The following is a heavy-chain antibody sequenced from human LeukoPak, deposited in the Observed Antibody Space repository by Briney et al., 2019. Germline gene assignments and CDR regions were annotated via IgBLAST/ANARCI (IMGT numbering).Heavy chain of an antibody. CDR2: INPNSGGT. D-gene: IGHD2-15*01. V-gene: IGHV1-2*02. CDR1: GYTFTGYY. CDR3: ARGGGRAAKDAFDI. Sequence: GASVRVSCKASGYTFTGYYMHWVRQAPGQGLEWMGWINPNSGGTNYAQKFQGRVTMTRDTSISTAYMELSRLRSDGTAVYYCARGGGRAAKDAFDIWGQGTMVTVSS. J-gene: IGHJ3*02.